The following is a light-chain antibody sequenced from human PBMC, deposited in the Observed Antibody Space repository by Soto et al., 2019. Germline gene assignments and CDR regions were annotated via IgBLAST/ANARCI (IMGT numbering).Light chain of an antibody. CDR1: QGISDY. CDR2: EVS. CDR3: QKYNRTPRT. J-gene: IGKJ1*01. Sequence: DIQMTQSPSSLSASVGDRVTITCRASQGISDYLAWYQQKPGKVPKLLIYEVSTLQSGVPSRFSGSGSGTDFTLTISSLQPEDVATYYCQKYNRTPRTFGQGTKVEIK. V-gene: IGKV1-27*01.